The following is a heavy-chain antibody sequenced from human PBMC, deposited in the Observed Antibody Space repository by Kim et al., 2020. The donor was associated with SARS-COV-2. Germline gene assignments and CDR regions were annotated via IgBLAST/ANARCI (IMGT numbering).Heavy chain of an antibody. CDR2: IIPILGIA. J-gene: IGHJ4*02. V-gene: IGHV1-69*04. CDR3: ARDLPYSGSYY. D-gene: IGHD1-26*01. Sequence: SVKVSCKASGGTFSSYAISWVRQAPGQGLEWMGRIIPILGIANYAQKFQGRVTITADKSTSTAYMELSSLRSEDTAVYYCARDLPYSGSYYWGQGTLVTVSS. CDR1: GGTFSSYA.